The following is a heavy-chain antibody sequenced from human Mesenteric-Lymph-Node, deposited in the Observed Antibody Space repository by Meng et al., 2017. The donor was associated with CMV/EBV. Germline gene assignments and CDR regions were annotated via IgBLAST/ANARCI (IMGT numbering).Heavy chain of an antibody. J-gene: IGHJ4*02. CDR1: GFTFNSYE. V-gene: IGHV3-48*03. CDR2: ISGGGGTI. CDR3: ARGNWGGDY. Sequence: GESLKISCAASGFTFNSYEMDWVRQAPAKGLEWVAYISGGGGTIYYADSVKGRFTISRDNARNSLSLQMNSLRAEDTAVYFCARGNWGGDYWGQGALVTVSS. D-gene: IGHD7-27*01.